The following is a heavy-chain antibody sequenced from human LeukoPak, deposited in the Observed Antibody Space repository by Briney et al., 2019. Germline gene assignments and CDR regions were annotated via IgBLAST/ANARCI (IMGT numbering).Heavy chain of an antibody. CDR3: AREYYGSGASGYFDY. D-gene: IGHD3-10*01. V-gene: IGHV3-66*01. Sequence: GGSLRLSCAASGFTFSSYSMNWVRQAPGKGLEWVSIIYSGGSTYYADSVKDRFTVSRDNSKNTLYLQMNSLRAEDTAVYYCAREYYGSGASGYFDYWGQGTLVTVSS. CDR1: GFTFSSYS. CDR2: IYSGGST. J-gene: IGHJ4*02.